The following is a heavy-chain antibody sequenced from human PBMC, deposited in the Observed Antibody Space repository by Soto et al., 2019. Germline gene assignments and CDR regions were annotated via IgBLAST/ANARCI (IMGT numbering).Heavy chain of an antibody. J-gene: IGHJ6*02. CDR1: GYTFTNYY. D-gene: IGHD5-18*01. CDR2: INPSGGST. Sequence: XSVNDSFQATGYTFTNYYLHWVRQAPGQGLEWMGIINPSGGSTSYAQKFQGRVTMTRDTSTSTVYMELSSLRSEDTAVYYCARYNYGGYGMDVWGQGTTVTVSS. V-gene: IGHV1-46*01. CDR3: ARYNYGGYGMDV.